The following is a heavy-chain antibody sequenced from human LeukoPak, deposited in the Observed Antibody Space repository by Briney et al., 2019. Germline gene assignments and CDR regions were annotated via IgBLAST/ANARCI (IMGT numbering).Heavy chain of an antibody. D-gene: IGHD6-13*01. J-gene: IGHJ4*02. CDR2: IYSTGST. Sequence: SETLSLTCSVSGGSIRSYFWSWIRQSAGRGLEHIGRIYSTGSTNYSPSLKSRVPMSVDTSKNQFSLTLRSVTAADTAIYYCARAGYTSTWTFDYWGQGILVTVSS. CDR1: GGSIRSYF. CDR3: ARAGYTSTWTFDY. V-gene: IGHV4-4*07.